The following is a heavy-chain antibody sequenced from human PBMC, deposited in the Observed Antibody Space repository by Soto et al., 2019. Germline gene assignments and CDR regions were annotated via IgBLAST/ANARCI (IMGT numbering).Heavy chain of an antibody. J-gene: IGHJ6*02. CDR3: ARDRSLAAAGAVYYYYGMDV. V-gene: IGHV3-53*01. D-gene: IGHD6-13*01. CDR1: GFTVSSNY. CDR2: IYSGGST. Sequence: GGSLRLSCAASGFTVSSNYMSWVRQAPGKGLEWVSVIYSGGSTYYADSVKGRFTISRDNSKNTLYLQMNSLRAEDTAVYYCARDRSLAAAGAVYYYYGMDVWGQGTMVTVSS.